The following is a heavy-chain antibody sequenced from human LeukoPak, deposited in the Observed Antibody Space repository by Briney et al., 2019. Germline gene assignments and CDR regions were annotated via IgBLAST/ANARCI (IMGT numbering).Heavy chain of an antibody. CDR1: GFTFSSYA. CDR2: ISGSGGST. V-gene: IGHV3-23*01. CDR3: AKVVVVVPAAIEIDY. D-gene: IGHD2-2*01. J-gene: IGHJ4*02. Sequence: PGGSLRLSXAASGFTFSSYAMSWVRQAPGKGLEWFSAISGSGGSTYYADSVKGRFTISRDNSKNTLYLQMNSLRAEDTAVYYCAKVVVVVPAAIEIDYWGRGTLVTVSS.